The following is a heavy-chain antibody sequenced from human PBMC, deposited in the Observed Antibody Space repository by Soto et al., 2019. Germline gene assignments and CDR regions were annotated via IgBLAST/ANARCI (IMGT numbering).Heavy chain of an antibody. D-gene: IGHD6-6*01. CDR3: ASSSSAIDY. Sequence: QVHLVQSGAEVKKPGASVKVSCKASGYTFTSYYIHWVRQAPGQGLEWMGIINPSGGSTYYAQKFQGRVTMTTDTPTSTVYMELSSLKSEDTAIFYCASSSSAIDYWGQGTLVTVSS. V-gene: IGHV1-46*03. CDR2: INPSGGST. CDR1: GYTFTSYY. J-gene: IGHJ4*02.